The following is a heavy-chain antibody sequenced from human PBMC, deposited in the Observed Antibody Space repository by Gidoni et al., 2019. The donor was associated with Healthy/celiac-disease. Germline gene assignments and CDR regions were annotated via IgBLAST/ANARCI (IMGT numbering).Heavy chain of an antibody. Sequence: QLQLQESGPGLVKPSETLSLTCTVSGGSISSSSYYWGWIRQPPGKGLEWIGSIYYSGSTYYNPSLKSRVTISVDTSKNQFSLKLSSVTAADTAVYYCARQSSDWLLPYFDYWGQGTLVTVSS. J-gene: IGHJ4*02. D-gene: IGHD3-9*01. CDR1: GGSISSSSYY. CDR2: IYYSGST. CDR3: ARQSSDWLLPYFDY. V-gene: IGHV4-39*01.